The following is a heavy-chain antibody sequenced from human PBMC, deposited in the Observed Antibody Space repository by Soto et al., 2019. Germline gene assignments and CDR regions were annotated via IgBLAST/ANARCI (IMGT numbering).Heavy chain of an antibody. D-gene: IGHD3-10*01. CDR3: ASFRSGRPGFFDY. Sequence: GASVKVSCKASGYTFTSYYMHWVRQAPGQGLEWMGIINPSGGSTSYAHKFQGRVTMTRDTSTSTVYMELSSLRSEDTAVYYCASFRSGRPGFFDYWGQGTLVTVSS. CDR1: GYTFTSYY. V-gene: IGHV1-46*01. J-gene: IGHJ4*02. CDR2: INPSGGST.